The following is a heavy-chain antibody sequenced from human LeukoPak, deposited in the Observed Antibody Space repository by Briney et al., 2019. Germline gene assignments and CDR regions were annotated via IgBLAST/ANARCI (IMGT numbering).Heavy chain of an antibody. J-gene: IGHJ4*02. D-gene: IGHD6-19*01. CDR2: IYYSGST. CDR3: ARRGSDWGQFDY. Sequence: SETLSFTCSVSGGSISSYYWSWIRQPPGKGLEWIGYIYYSGSTNYNPSLKSRVTISVDTSKNQFSLKLSSVTAADTAVYYCARRGSDWGQFDYWGQGTLVTVSS. CDR1: GGSISSYY. V-gene: IGHV4-59*08.